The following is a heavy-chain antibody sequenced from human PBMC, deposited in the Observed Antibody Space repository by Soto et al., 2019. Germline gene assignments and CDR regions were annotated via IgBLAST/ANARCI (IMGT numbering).Heavy chain of an antibody. Sequence: PGGSLRLSCAASGFTFSSYGMHWVRQAPGKGLEWVAVISYDGSNKYYADSVKGRFTISRDNSKNTLYLQMNSLRAEDTAVYYCAKETTAMDYYYYYGMDVWGQGTTVTVSS. CDR3: AKETTAMDYYYYYGMDV. D-gene: IGHD5-18*01. J-gene: IGHJ6*02. V-gene: IGHV3-30*18. CDR1: GFTFSSYG. CDR2: ISYDGSNK.